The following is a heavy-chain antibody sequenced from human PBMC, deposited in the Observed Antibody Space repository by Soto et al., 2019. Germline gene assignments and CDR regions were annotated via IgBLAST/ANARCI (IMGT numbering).Heavy chain of an antibody. CDR2: ISHDGSIK. CDR3: ARSSGVSTPDFDY. Sequence: QPGGSLRLSCAASGFTFTLYAIHWVRQAPGKGLEWVAVISHDGSIKYYTDSVKGRFTISRDNSLHTVYLQMNSLGPEDTAVYFCARSSGVSTPDFDYWGQGALVTSPQ. V-gene: IGHV3-30-3*01. CDR1: GFTFTLYA. J-gene: IGHJ4*02. D-gene: IGHD3-10*01.